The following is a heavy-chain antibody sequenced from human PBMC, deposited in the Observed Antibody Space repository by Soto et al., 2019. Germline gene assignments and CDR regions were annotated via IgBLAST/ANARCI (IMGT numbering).Heavy chain of an antibody. J-gene: IGHJ4*02. Sequence: SEPLSLPCTVSVGAISSDYWSWIRQPPGKGLEWIGYIYYSGSTNYNPSLKSRVTISVDTSKNQFSLKLSSVTAADTAVYYCASYSGYDQYYFDYWGQGTLVTVSS. D-gene: IGHD5-12*01. CDR3: ASYSGYDQYYFDY. V-gene: IGHV4-59*01. CDR2: IYYSGST. CDR1: VGAISSDY.